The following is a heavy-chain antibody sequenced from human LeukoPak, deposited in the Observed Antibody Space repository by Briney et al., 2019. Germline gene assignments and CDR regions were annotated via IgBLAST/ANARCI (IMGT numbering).Heavy chain of an antibody. V-gene: IGHV3-30*03. CDR2: ISYDGSNK. Sequence: GGSLRLSCAASGFTFSSYSMNWVRQAPGKRLEWVAVISYDGSNKYYADSVKGRFTISRDNSKNTLYLQMNSLRAEDTAVYYCARDRDIVVVPAAILFDYWGQGTLVTVSS. D-gene: IGHD2-2*01. CDR3: ARDRDIVVVPAAILFDY. J-gene: IGHJ4*02. CDR1: GFTFSSYS.